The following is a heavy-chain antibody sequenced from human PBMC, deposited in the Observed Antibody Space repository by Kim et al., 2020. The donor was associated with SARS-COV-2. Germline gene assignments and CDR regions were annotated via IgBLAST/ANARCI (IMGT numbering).Heavy chain of an antibody. V-gene: IGHV4-59*08. CDR3: ARHVPPVENPRYCDGDCYSLPFFGS. Sequence: SETLSLTCTVSGGSISSYYWSWIRQPPGKGLEWIGYIYYSGSTNYNPSLKSRVTISVDTSKNQFSLKLSSVTAADTAVYYCARHVPPVENPRYCDGDCYSLPFFGSWGQGTLGTVSS. CDR2: IYYSGST. D-gene: IGHD2-21*02. CDR1: GGSISSYY. J-gene: IGHJ5*02.